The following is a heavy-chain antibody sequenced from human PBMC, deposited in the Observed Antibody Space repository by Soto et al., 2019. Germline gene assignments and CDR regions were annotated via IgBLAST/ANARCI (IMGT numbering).Heavy chain of an antibody. CDR1: GFTFSNAW. Sequence: PGGSLRLSCAASGFTFSNAWMSWVRQAPGKGLEWVGRIKSKTDGGTTDYAAPVKGRFTISRDDSKNTLYLQMNSLKTEDTAVYYCTTDYDILAGYYSNWGQGTLVTVSS. CDR3: TTDYDILAGYYSN. V-gene: IGHV3-15*01. D-gene: IGHD3-9*01. J-gene: IGHJ4*02. CDR2: IKSKTDGGTT.